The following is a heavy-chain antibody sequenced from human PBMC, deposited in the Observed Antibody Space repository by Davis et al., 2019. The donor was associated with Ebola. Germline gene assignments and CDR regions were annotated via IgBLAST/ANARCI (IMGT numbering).Heavy chain of an antibody. V-gene: IGHV3-74*01. CDR1: GFTFSTYW. CDR3: ARDSPSKFRGTSHDY. D-gene: IGHD2-21*01. CDR2: INTFGSTT. J-gene: IGHJ4*02. Sequence: GESLKISCEASGFTFSTYWMHWVRQAPGKGLVWVSRINTFGSTTSYADSVKGRFTISRDNAKNTPYLQMNSLGAEDTAVYYCARDSPSKFRGTSHDYWGQGTLVTVSS.